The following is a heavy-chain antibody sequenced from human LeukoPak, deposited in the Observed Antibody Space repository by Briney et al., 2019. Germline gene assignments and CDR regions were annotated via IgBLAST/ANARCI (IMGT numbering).Heavy chain of an antibody. Sequence: SETLPLTCTVSGGSISSYYWSWIRQPPGKGLEWIGYIYYSGSTNYNPSLKSRVTISVDTSKNQFSLKLSSVTAADTAVYYCARVVLPPGGALDIWGQGTMVTVSS. V-gene: IGHV4-59*01. CDR3: ARVVLPPGGALDI. CDR1: GGSISSYY. D-gene: IGHD2/OR15-2a*01. CDR2: IYYSGST. J-gene: IGHJ3*02.